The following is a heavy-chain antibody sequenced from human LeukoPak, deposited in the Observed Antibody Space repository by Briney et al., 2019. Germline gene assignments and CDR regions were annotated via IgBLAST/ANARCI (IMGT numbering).Heavy chain of an antibody. J-gene: IGHJ4*02. CDR2: IKSKTDGGTT. Sequence: GGSLRLSCAASGFTFSNAWMSWVRQAPGKGLEWVGRIKSKTDGGTTDYAAPVKGRFTISRDDSKNTLYLQMNSLKTEDTAVYYCTTDPLLSGGWYYWGQGTLVTVSS. V-gene: IGHV3-15*01. CDR1: GFTFSNAW. CDR3: TTDPLLSGGWYY. D-gene: IGHD6-19*01.